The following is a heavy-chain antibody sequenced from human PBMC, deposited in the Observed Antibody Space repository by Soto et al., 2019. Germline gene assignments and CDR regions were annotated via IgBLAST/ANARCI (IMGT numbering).Heavy chain of an antibody. D-gene: IGHD1-7*01. CDR1: GYTFTSYG. CDR3: ARELRGFAP. CDR2: MNPNSGNT. Sequence: ASVKVSCKASGYTFTSYGISWVRQAPGQGLEWMGWMNPNSGNTGYAQKFQGRVTMTRNTSISTAYMELSSLRSEDTAVYYCARELRGFAPWGQGTLVTVSS. V-gene: IGHV1-8*02. J-gene: IGHJ5*02.